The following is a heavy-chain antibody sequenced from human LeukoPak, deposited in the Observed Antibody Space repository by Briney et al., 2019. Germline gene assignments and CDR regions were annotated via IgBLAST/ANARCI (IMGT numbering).Heavy chain of an antibody. D-gene: IGHD4-17*01. CDR3: ARDLPYGDSLYYSDY. CDR1: GFTFSSYS. J-gene: IGHJ4*02. Sequence: GGSLRLSCAASGFTFSSYSMNWVRQAPGKGLEWVSSISSSSSYIYYADSVKGRFTISRDNAKNSLYLQMNSLRAEDTAVYYCARDLPYGDSLYYSDYWGQGTLVTVSS. V-gene: IGHV3-21*01. CDR2: ISSSSSYI.